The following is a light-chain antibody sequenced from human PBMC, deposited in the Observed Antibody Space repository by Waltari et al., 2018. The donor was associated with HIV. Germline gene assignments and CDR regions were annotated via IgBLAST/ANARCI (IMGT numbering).Light chain of an antibody. J-gene: IGLJ2*01. CDR3: QAWANSVVV. Sequence: SYELTQPPSLSVSPGQTATISCSGDNLGEKYDSWYQQRPGQSPVMVIYEDTKRPSGIPERFSGSNSGNTATLTITGTQTIDEGDYYCQAWANSVVVFGGGTKLTVL. CDR2: EDT. V-gene: IGLV3-1*01. CDR1: NLGEKY.